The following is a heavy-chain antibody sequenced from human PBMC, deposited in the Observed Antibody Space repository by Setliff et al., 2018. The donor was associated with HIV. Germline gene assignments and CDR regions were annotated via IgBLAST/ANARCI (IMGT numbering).Heavy chain of an antibody. Sequence: ASVKVSCKTSGYSFTAYYIHFVRQAPGQRLEWMGWIQTNSGGTKIAQKFQGRVTMTRDTSISTTYMELNNLRGEDTAVYYCARDRGWEQHWNAFDIWGQGTMVTVSS. CDR1: GYSFTAYY. V-gene: IGHV1-2*02. CDR2: IQTNSGGT. J-gene: IGHJ3*02. CDR3: ARDRGWEQHWNAFDI. D-gene: IGHD1-26*01.